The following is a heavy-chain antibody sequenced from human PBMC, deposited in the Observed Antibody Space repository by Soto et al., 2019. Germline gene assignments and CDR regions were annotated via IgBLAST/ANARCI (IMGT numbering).Heavy chain of an antibody. CDR2: ISYDGSNT. Sequence: QVQLVESGGGVVQPGRSLRLSCVASGFTSSSYGMHWVRQAPGKGLEWVAIISYDGSNTYYADSVKGRFTISRDNSKNTLYLQMNSLRAEDMSVYYCAKEGGLSGSYYISSSYYFDYWGQGTLVTVSS. D-gene: IGHD1-26*01. CDR3: AKEGGLSGSYYISSSYYFDY. CDR1: GFTSSSYG. J-gene: IGHJ4*02. V-gene: IGHV3-30*18.